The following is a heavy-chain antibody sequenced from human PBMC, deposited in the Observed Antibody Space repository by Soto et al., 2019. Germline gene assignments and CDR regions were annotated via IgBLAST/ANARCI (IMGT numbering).Heavy chain of an antibody. CDR2: ISAYNGNT. V-gene: IGHV1-18*01. CDR3: ARITNVDTAMENSDY. Sequence: VASVKVSCKASGYTFTSYDINWVRQATGQGLEWMGWISAYNGNTNYAQKLQGRVTMTTDTSTSTAYMELRSLRSDDTAVYYCARITNVDTAMENSDYWGQGTLVTVSS. CDR1: GYTFTSYD. J-gene: IGHJ4*02. D-gene: IGHD5-18*01.